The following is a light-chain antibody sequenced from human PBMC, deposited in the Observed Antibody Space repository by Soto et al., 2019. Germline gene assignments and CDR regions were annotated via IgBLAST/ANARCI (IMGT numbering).Light chain of an antibody. V-gene: IGKV3-20*01. Sequence: EIVLTQSPGTLSLSPGERATLSCRASQSVSSSFLAWYHQKPGQAPRLLIYGASSRATGIPDRFSGSGSGTDFTLTISGLEPEDFAVYYCQQYGSSPWTFGQGTKVELK. CDR1: QSVSSSF. CDR2: GAS. J-gene: IGKJ1*01. CDR3: QQYGSSPWT.